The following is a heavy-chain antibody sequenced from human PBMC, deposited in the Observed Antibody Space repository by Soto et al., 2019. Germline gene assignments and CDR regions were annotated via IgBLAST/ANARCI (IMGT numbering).Heavy chain of an antibody. D-gene: IGHD6-19*01. CDR2: ISYDGSNK. Sequence: GGSLRLSCAASGFTFSSYAMHWVRQAPGKGLEWVAVISYDGSNKYYADSVKGRFTISRDNSKNTLYLQMNSLRAEDTAVYYCAGVAVAGTEPAYFDYWGQGTLVTVSS. V-gene: IGHV3-30-3*01. CDR3: AGVAVAGTEPAYFDY. CDR1: GFTFSSYA. J-gene: IGHJ4*02.